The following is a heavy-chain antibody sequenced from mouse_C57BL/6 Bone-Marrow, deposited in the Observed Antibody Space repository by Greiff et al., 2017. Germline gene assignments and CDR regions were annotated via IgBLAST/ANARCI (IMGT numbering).Heavy chain of an antibody. CDR3: ARSDEADY. CDR1: GYTFTSYT. J-gene: IGHJ2*01. CDR2: INPSSGYT. Sequence: QVQLKESGAELARPGASVKMSCKASGYTFTSYTMHWVKQRPGQGLEWIGYINPSSGYTKYNQKFKDKATLTADKSSSTAYMQLSSLTSEDSAVYYCARSDEADYWGQGTTLTVSS. V-gene: IGHV1-4*01.